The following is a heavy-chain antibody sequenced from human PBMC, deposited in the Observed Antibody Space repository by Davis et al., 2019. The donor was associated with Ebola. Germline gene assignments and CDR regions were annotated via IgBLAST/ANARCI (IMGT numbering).Heavy chain of an antibody. D-gene: IGHD1-26*01. J-gene: IGHJ4*02. V-gene: IGHV1-69*13. CDR2: IIPIFGTA. Sequence: SVKVSCKVSGYTLTELSMHWVRQAPGKGLEWMGGIIPIFGTANYAQKFQGRVTITADESTSTAYMELSSLRAEDTAVYYCATDVGPTGHYYFDNWGQGTLVTVSS. CDR1: GYTLTELS. CDR3: ATDVGPTGHYYFDN.